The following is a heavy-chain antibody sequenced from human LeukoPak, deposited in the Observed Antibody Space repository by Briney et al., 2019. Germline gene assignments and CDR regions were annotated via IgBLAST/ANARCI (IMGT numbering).Heavy chain of an antibody. CDR2: IYYSGTT. CDR1: GDSISSFC. D-gene: IGHD3-9*01. V-gene: IGHV4-59*13. J-gene: IGHJ4*02. CDR3: ARTTYYNVLTDYYLFDY. Sequence: KSSETLSLTCTVSGDSISSFCWSWIRQPPGQGLEWIGCIYYSGTTTYNPSFKSRVTISVDTSKNQFSLKLNSVPAADTAVYFCARTTYYNVLTDYYLFDYWGQGTLVTVSS.